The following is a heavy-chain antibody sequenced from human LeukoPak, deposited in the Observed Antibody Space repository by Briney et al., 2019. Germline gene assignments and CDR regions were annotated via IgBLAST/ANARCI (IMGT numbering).Heavy chain of an antibody. V-gene: IGHV3-23*01. J-gene: IGHJ3*02. D-gene: IGHD2-21*02. CDR2: ISGSGGST. CDR3: ARSAYCGGDCYPLDAFDI. CDR1: GFTFSSYA. Sequence: PGGSLRLSCVASGFTFSSYAMSWVRQAPGKGLEWVSGISGSGGSTYYADSVKGRFTISRDNAKNSLYLQMNSLRAEDTAVYYCARSAYCGGDCYPLDAFDIWGQGTMVTVPS.